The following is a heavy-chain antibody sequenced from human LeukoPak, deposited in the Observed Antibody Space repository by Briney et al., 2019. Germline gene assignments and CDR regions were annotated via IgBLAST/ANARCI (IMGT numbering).Heavy chain of an antibody. CDR2: INPNSGDT. Sequence: ASVKVSCKASGYTFTGYYMHWVRQAPGQGPEWLGWINPNSGDTTYAQKFQGRVTMTRDTSVSTAYMELSRLKSDDTAVYYCARDGGNYYDSSGPRWDFDYWGQGTLVTVSS. CDR1: GYTFTGYY. CDR3: ARDGGNYYDSSGPRWDFDY. V-gene: IGHV1-2*02. D-gene: IGHD3-22*01. J-gene: IGHJ4*02.